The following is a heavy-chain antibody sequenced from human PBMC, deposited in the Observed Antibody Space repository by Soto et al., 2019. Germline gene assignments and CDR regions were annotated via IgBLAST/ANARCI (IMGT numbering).Heavy chain of an antibody. D-gene: IGHD3-22*01. CDR1: GYTFTGQY. CDR2: INPNSGAT. CDR3: ARDHNYYDSSGSRFDY. V-gene: IGHV1-2*02. J-gene: IGHJ4*02. Sequence: SVKVSCKASGYTFTGQYMHWVRQAPGQGLEWMGWINPNSGATSYAQKFQGRVTMTRDTSISTAYMELSSLRSDDTAAYYCARDHNYYDSSGSRFDYWGQGALVNASS.